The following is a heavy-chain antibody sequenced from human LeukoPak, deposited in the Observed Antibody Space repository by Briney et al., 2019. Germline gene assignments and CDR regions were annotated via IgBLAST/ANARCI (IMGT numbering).Heavy chain of an antibody. CDR3: AKDQAPKQLWAPFDN. Sequence: PGGSLRLSCAASGFNFSTYGMNWVRQSPGKGLEWVAFIVYDGINKYYADSVKGRFTISRDNSKNTLYLQMNSLRVEDTAVYFCAKDQAPKQLWAPFDNWGQGTLVTVST. CDR2: IVYDGINK. D-gene: IGHD5-18*01. J-gene: IGHJ4*02. CDR1: GFNFSTYG. V-gene: IGHV3-30*02.